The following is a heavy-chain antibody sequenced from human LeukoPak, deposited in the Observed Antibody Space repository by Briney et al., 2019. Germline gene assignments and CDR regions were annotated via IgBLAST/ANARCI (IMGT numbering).Heavy chain of an antibody. J-gene: IGHJ4*02. CDR2: ISNSGGTI. CDR3: VRPNGPTPFDY. V-gene: IGHV3-48*03. Sequence: GGSLRLSCAASGFTFSSYEMNWVRQAPGKGLEWVSYISNSGGTIYYADSVKGRFTISRDNAKNSLYLQMNCLRAEDTAVHYCVRPNGPTPFDYWGQGTLVTVSS. CDR1: GFTFSSYE.